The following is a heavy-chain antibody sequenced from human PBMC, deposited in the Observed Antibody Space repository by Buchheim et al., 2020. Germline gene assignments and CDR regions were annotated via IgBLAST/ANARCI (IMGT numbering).Heavy chain of an antibody. CDR2: ISYDGSNK. V-gene: IGHV3-30*18. CDR1: GFTFSSYG. D-gene: IGHD3-10*01. CDR3: AKDELDVGSGELDY. J-gene: IGHJ4*02. Sequence: QVQLVESGGGVVQPGRSLRLSCAASGFTFSSYGMHWVRQAPGKGLEWVAVISYDGSNKYYADSVKGRFTISRDNSKNTLYLQMNSLRAEDTAVYYCAKDELDVGSGELDYWGQGTL.